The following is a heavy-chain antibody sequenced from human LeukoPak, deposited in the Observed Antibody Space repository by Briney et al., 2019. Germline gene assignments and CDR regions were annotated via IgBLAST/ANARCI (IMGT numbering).Heavy chain of an antibody. Sequence: EASVKVSCKASGYTFTSYYMHWVRQAPGQGLEWMGIINPSGGSTSYAQKFQGRVTMTRDMSTSTVYMELSSLGSEDTAVYYCASSTYYYDSSARGGDYWGQGTLVTVSS. CDR1: GYTFTSYY. CDR2: INPSGGST. V-gene: IGHV1-46*01. CDR3: ASSTYYYDSSARGGDY. J-gene: IGHJ4*02. D-gene: IGHD3-22*01.